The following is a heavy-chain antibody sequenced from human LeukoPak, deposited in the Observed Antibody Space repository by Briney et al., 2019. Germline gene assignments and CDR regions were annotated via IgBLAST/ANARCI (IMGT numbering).Heavy chain of an antibody. D-gene: IGHD3-22*01. CDR3: ARADYYDSSGYSDY. CDR1: GFTFSSYS. Sequence: GGSLRLSCAASGFTFSSYSMNWVRQAPGKGLEWVSYISSSSSTIYYADSVKGRFTISRDNAKNSLYLQMNSLRAEDTAVYYCARADYYDSSGYSDYWGQGTLVTVSS. V-gene: IGHV3-48*01. CDR2: ISSSSSTI. J-gene: IGHJ4*02.